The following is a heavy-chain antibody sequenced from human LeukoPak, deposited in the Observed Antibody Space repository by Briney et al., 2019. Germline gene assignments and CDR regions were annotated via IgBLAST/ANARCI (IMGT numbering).Heavy chain of an antibody. J-gene: IGHJ4*02. CDR2: IIPSGHTT. Sequence: GGTLRLSCVASGFTFSSHGMNWVRQAPGKGLEWVSGIIPSGHTTYYADSVRGRFTISRDNSKNTLYLQMNSLRAEDTAVYYCARRSGIAVAGAFDYWGQGTLVTVSS. D-gene: IGHD6-19*01. CDR1: GFTFSSHG. V-gene: IGHV3-23*01. CDR3: ARRSGIAVAGAFDY.